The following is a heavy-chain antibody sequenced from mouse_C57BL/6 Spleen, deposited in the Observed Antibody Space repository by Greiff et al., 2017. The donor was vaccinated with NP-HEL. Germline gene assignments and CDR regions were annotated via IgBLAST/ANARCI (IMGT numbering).Heavy chain of an antibody. CDR1: GFTFSSYA. Sequence: DVHLVESGGGLVKPGGSLKLSCAASGFTFSSYAMSWVRQTPEKRLEWVATISDGGSYTYYPDNVKGRFTISRDNAKNNLYLQMSHLKSEDTAMYYCARDQEISHWYFDVWGTGTTVTVSS. CDR3: ARDQEISHWYFDV. J-gene: IGHJ1*03. V-gene: IGHV5-4*01. D-gene: IGHD2-4*01. CDR2: ISDGGSYT.